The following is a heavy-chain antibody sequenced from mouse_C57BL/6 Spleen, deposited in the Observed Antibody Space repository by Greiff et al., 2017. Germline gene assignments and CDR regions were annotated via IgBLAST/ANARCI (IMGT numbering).Heavy chain of an antibody. CDR3: ARHDSSGYDAMDY. CDR1: GFSLTSYG. CDR2: IWSDGST. Sequence: QVQLQQSGPGLVAPSQSLSITCTVSGFSLTSYGVHWVRQPPGKGLEWLVVIWSDGSTTYNSALKSRLSISKDNSKSQVFLKMNSLQTDDTAMYYCARHDSSGYDAMDYWGQGTSVTVSS. J-gene: IGHJ4*01. D-gene: IGHD3-2*02. V-gene: IGHV2-6-1*01.